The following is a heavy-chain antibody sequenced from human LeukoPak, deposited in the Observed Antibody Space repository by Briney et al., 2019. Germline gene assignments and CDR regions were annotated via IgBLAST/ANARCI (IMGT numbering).Heavy chain of an antibody. V-gene: IGHV4-31*03. Sequence: SETLSLTCTVSGGSISSGGYYGSWIRQHPGKGLEWIGYIYYSGRTYYNPSLKSRVTISVDTSKNQFSLKLSSVTAADTAVYYCARAPISVIAGDPYYFDYWGQGTLVTVSS. CDR1: GGSISSGGYY. J-gene: IGHJ4*02. D-gene: IGHD2/OR15-2a*01. CDR3: ARAPISVIAGDPYYFDY. CDR2: IYYSGRT.